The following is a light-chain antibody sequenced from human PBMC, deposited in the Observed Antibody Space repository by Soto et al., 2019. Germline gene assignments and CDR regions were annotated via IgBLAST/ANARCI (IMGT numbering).Light chain of an antibody. CDR3: QQYNSYSRT. Sequence: DIQMTQSPSTLSASVGDRVTSTCRASHSISDWLAWYQQKPGKAPKLLIYKASSLESGVPSRFSGSGSGTDFTLTISSLQPDDFATYYCQQYNSYSRTFGQGTKVEV. J-gene: IGKJ1*01. CDR1: HSISDW. V-gene: IGKV1-5*03. CDR2: KAS.